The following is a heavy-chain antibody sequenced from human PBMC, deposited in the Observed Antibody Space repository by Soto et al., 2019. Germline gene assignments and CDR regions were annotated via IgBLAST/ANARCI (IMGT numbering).Heavy chain of an antibody. CDR1: GFSFSNAW. Sequence: GGSLRLSCAASGFSFSNAWMNWVRQAPGKGLEWVGRIKRKIDGEATDYAGPVKGRFTVFRDDSKSALYLQMNSLKGDDTAVYYCTTGSVEGVWGQGTTVTVS. D-gene: IGHD2-15*01. V-gene: IGHV3-15*07. CDR2: IKRKIDGEAT. CDR3: TTGSVEGV. J-gene: IGHJ6*02.